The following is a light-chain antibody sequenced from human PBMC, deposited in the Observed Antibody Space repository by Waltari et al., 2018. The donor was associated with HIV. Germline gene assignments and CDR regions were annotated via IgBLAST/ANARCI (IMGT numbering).Light chain of an antibody. CDR1: QSVSSTY. V-gene: IGKV3-20*01. J-gene: IGKJ5*01. CDR2: VAS. Sequence: EIVLTQSPGTLSLSSGERATLSCRASQSVSSTYLAWYQQKPGQAPRLLIYVASRRATGIPDRVSGSGSGTDFTLTISRLEPEDFAVYYCQQYGSSPITFGQGTRLEIK. CDR3: QQYGSSPIT.